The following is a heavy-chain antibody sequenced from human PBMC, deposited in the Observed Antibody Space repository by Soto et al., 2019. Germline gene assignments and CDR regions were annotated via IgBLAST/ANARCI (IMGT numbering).Heavy chain of an antibody. D-gene: IGHD6-19*01. J-gene: IGHJ6*02. CDR3: ASGVAVAGSYYYYYGMDV. V-gene: IGHV1-18*01. CDR1: GYTFTSYG. CDR2: ISAYNGNT. Sequence: ASVKVSCKASGYTFTSYGIGWVRQAPGQGLEWMGWISAYNGNTNYAQKLQGRVTMTTDTSTSTAYMELRSLRSDDTAVYYCASGVAVAGSYYYYYGMDVWGQGTTVTVSS.